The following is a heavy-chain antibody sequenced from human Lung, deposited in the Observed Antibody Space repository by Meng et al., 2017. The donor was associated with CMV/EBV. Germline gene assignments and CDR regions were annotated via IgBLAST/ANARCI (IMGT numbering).Heavy chain of an antibody. CDR1: GGPIKNPNYY. D-gene: IGHD3-10*01. CDR2: SYYTGA. CDR3: ARMRGSGSADY. V-gene: IGHV4-31*03. Sequence: SETLSLSCTVSGGPIKNPNYYWSWNRHQPGKGLEWLGYSYYTGAYYNPSLASRIFISLDSSSNRYSLTLRAVTAADTALYFCARMRGSGSADYWGPGTLVTVSS. J-gene: IGHJ4*02.